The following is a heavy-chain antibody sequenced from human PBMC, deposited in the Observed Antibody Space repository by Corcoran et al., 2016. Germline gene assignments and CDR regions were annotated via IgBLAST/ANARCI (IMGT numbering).Heavy chain of an antibody. CDR1: GFTVSSNY. J-gene: IGHJ6*02. D-gene: IGHD6-13*01. Sequence: EVQLVESGGGLIQPGGSLRLSCAASGFTVSSNYMSWVRQAPGKGLEWVSVSYSGGSTYYADSVKGRFTISRDNSKNTLYLQMNSLRAEDTAVYYCARVGIAAAGTSYYYYGMDVWGQGTTVTVSS. CDR3: ARVGIAAAGTSYYYYGMDV. V-gene: IGHV3-53*01. CDR2: SYSGGST.